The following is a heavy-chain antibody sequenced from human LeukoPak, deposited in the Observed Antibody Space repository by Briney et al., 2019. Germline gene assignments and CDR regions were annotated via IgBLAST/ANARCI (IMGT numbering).Heavy chain of an antibody. J-gene: IGHJ4*02. CDR3: ARDNRGSLDY. D-gene: IGHD1-26*01. CDR1: GYSFTDSKYH. Sequence: ASVKVSCKASGYSFTDSKYHMHWVRQAPGQGLEWMGRIDPSIGGTTHAQNLQGRVTLTWDTSISTAYMELTRLTSDDTAVYYCARDNRGSLDYWGQGTQVTVSS. CDR2: IDPSIGGT. V-gene: IGHV1-2*06.